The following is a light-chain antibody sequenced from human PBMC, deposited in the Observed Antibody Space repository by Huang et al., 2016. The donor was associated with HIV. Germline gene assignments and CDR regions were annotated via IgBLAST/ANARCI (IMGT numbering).Light chain of an antibody. CDR2: AAS. CDR3: QQTYSTIT. J-gene: IGKJ5*01. V-gene: IGKV1-39*01. CDR1: QSINTY. Sequence: DIQMTQSPSSLSASVGDRVTITCRTSQSINTYLNWYQQKPGKAPILLIYAASSLQSGVPSRFRGSGSGTDFALTISSLQPEDFATYYCQQTYSTITVGQGTRLEMK.